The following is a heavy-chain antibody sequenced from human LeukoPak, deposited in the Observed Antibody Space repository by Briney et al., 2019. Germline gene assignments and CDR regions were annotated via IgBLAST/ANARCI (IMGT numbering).Heavy chain of an antibody. CDR1: GFTFSSYS. V-gene: IGHV3-23*01. J-gene: IGHJ4*02. CDR3: AKTQDTSMIYGYFDY. Sequence: PGGSLRLSCAASGFTFSSYSMSWVRQAPGKGPEWLAAVIGSGGRTSYADSVKGRFTISRDNSKNTLYLEMSSLSAEDTALYVCAKTQDTSMIYGYFDYWGQGTLVTVSS. D-gene: IGHD5-18*01. CDR2: VIGSGGRT.